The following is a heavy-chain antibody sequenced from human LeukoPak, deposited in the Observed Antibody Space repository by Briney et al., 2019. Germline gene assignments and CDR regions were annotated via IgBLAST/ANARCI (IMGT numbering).Heavy chain of an antibody. D-gene: IGHD6-13*01. CDR2: ISSSGSTI. CDR3: ARDLSSSWPYYYYGMDV. Sequence: GGSLRLSCAASGFTFSSYEMNWVRQAPGKGLEWVSYISSSGSTIYYADSVKGRFTISRDNAKNSPYLQMNSLRAEDTAVYYCARDLSSSWPYYYYGMDVWGQGTTVTVSS. V-gene: IGHV3-48*03. CDR1: GFTFSSYE. J-gene: IGHJ6*02.